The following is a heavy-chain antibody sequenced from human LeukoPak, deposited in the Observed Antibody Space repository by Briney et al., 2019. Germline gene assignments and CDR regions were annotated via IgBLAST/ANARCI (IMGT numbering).Heavy chain of an antibody. Sequence: GGSLRLSCAASGFTFSSYGMHWVRQAPGKGLEWVAVISYDGSNKYYADSVKGRFTTSRDNSKNTLYLQMNSLRAEDTAVYYCAKESPYCGGDCYSNFDYWGQGTLVTVSS. J-gene: IGHJ4*02. V-gene: IGHV3-30*18. CDR3: AKESPYCGGDCYSNFDY. D-gene: IGHD2-21*02. CDR2: ISYDGSNK. CDR1: GFTFSSYG.